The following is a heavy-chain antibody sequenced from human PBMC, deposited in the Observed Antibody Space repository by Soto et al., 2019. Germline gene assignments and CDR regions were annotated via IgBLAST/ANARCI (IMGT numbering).Heavy chain of an antibody. V-gene: IGHV3-23*01. CDR1: GLTFSRYA. J-gene: IGHJ4*02. D-gene: IGHD4-17*01. Sequence: EEQLLESGGGLVQPGGSLRLSCAASGLTFSRYAMSWVRQAPGKGLEWVSIINPSGDITYYGDSVKGRFTIPRDNSKNTLSLQTNHLRAEDRAVYYCAKSLTPSGLTTYYFDYRGQGTLVTVSS. CDR2: INPSGDIT. CDR3: AKSLTPSGLTTYYFDY.